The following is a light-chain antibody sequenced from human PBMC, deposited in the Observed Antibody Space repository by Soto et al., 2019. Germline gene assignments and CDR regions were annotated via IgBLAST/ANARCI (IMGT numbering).Light chain of an antibody. CDR3: QQRSIWPLT. Sequence: EIVLTQSPATLSLSPGERATLSCRATENLRTFLAWYQQKAGQAPRLLIYDASNRATGIPDRFSGSGSGTDFTLTISNPEPEDSAVYYCQQRSIWPLTFGGGTKVVIK. J-gene: IGKJ4*01. V-gene: IGKV3-11*01. CDR2: DAS. CDR1: ENLRTF.